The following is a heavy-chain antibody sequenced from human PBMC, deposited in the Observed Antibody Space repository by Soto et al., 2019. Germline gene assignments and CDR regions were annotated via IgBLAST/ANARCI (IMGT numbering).Heavy chain of an antibody. J-gene: IGHJ4*02. CDR2: IYPGDSDT. CDR3: ARVERDFWSGYYSFDY. V-gene: IGHV5-51*01. D-gene: IGHD3-3*01. CDR1: GYSFTSYW. Sequence: GESLKISCKGSGYSFTSYWIGWVRQMPGKGLEWMGIIYPGDSDTRYSPSFQGQVTISADKSISTAYLQWSSLKASDTAMYYCARVERDFWSGYYSFDYWGQGTLVTSPQ.